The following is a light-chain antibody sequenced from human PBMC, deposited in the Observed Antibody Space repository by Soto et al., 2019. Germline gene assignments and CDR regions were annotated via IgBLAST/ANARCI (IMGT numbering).Light chain of an antibody. CDR2: GAS. V-gene: IGKV3-20*01. J-gene: IGKJ1*01. Sequence: EIGWAQCTGSLYLSAVEGSSLSCRASQSVSSSYLAWYQQKPGQAPRLLIYGASSRATGIPDRFICSGSGTDFTLTISRLEPEDVAVYYCQHYGDSSWTVGQGTKVDI. CDR1: QSVSSSY. CDR3: QHYGDSSWT.